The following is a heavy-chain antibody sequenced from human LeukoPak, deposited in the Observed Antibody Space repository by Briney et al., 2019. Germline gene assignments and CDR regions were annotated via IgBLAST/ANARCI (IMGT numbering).Heavy chain of an antibody. V-gene: IGHV3-7*01. CDR1: GFTFSTYW. CDR3: ARDPDYYGAGSSDY. D-gene: IGHD3-10*01. J-gene: IGHJ4*02. CDR2: IKQDGTEK. Sequence: PGGSLRLSCAAPGFTFSTYWMSWVRQAPGKGLEWVAHIKQDGTEKYYVDSVKGRFTTSRDNAKNSLYLQMNSLRAEDTAVYYCARDPDYYGAGSSDYWGQGTLVTVSS.